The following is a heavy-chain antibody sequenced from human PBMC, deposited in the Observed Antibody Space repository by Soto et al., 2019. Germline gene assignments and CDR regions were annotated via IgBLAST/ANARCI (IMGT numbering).Heavy chain of an antibody. D-gene: IGHD1-26*01. CDR2: INPNSGAT. V-gene: IGHV1-2*02. CDR3: ARVRGDRGGGSYRFDY. CDR1: GYTFTDDY. Sequence: QLVQSGAEVKKPGASVKVSCKTSGYTFTDDYLHWVRQVPGQGLEWMGWINPNSGATNHAQKSQGGINMTGDTSLSTGYMERSRLKSADTAVDYCARVRGDRGGGSYRFDYWGQGTLVTVSS. J-gene: IGHJ4*02.